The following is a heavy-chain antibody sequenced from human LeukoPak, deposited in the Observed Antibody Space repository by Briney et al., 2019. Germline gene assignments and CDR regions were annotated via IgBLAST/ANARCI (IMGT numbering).Heavy chain of an antibody. J-gene: IGHJ4*02. D-gene: IGHD4-23*01. Sequence: SETLSLTCTVSGGSISSYYWSWIRQPPGKGLEWIGYIYYSGSTNYNPSLKSRVTISVDTSKNQFSLKLSSVTAADTAVYYCAGRPDYGGIDYWGQGTLVTVSS. CDR2: IYYSGST. CDR3: AGRPDYGGIDY. V-gene: IGHV4-59*08. CDR1: GGSISSYY.